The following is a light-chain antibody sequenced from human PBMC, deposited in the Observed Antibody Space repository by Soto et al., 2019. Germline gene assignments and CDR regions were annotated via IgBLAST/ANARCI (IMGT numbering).Light chain of an antibody. V-gene: IGKV3-11*01. Sequence: EIVLTQSPATLSLSPGERATLSCRASQSVSRYLAWYQQKPGQAPRLVIYDESNRATGIPARFSGSGSGTDFTLSISSLEPEDFAVYYCQQRSSWPLTFGGGTKGEIK. CDR1: QSVSRY. J-gene: IGKJ4*01. CDR3: QQRSSWPLT. CDR2: DES.